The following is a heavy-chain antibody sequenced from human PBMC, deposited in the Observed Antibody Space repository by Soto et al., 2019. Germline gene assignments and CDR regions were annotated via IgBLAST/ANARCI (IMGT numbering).Heavy chain of an antibody. J-gene: IGHJ4*02. V-gene: IGHV4-30-4*01. CDR2: IYYSGST. CDR1: GGSISSGDYY. D-gene: IGHD3-22*01. Sequence: PSETLSLTCTVSGGSISSGDYYWSWIRQPPGKGLEWIGYIYYSGSTYYNPSLKSRVTISVDTSKNQFSLKLSSVTAADTAVYYCARYYYDSSGPNTRNQYYFDYWGQGTLVTVSS. CDR3: ARYYYDSSGPNTRNQYYFDY.